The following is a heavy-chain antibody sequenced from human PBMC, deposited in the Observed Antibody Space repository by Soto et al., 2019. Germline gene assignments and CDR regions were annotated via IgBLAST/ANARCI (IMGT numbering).Heavy chain of an antibody. D-gene: IGHD2-21*02. J-gene: IGHJ4*02. V-gene: IGHV3-48*02. CDR1: GFTFSSYS. CDR2: ISSSSSTI. Sequence: VQLVESGGGLVQPGGSLRLSCAASGFTFSSYSMNWVRQAPGKGLAWVSYISSSSSTIYYADFVKGRFTISRDNAKNSLYLQMNSLRDEDTAVYYCAREVAYCGGDCYSSGYFDYWGQGTLVTVSS. CDR3: AREVAYCGGDCYSSGYFDY.